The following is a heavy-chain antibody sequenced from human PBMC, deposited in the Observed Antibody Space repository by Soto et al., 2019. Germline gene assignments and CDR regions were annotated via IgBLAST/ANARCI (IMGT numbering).Heavy chain of an antibody. CDR1: GGSISSGGYY. Sequence: NPSETLSLTCTVSGGSISSGGYYWSWIRQHPGKGLEWIGYIYYSGSTYYNPSLKSRVTISVDTSKNQFSLKLSSVTAADTAVYYCARVRSGAFDYWGQGTLVTVSS. CDR3: ARVRSGAFDY. V-gene: IGHV4-31*03. J-gene: IGHJ4*02. CDR2: IYYSGST.